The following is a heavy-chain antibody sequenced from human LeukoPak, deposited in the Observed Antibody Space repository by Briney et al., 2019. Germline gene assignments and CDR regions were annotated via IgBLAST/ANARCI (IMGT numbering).Heavy chain of an antibody. D-gene: IGHD2-15*01. V-gene: IGHV3-15*01. CDR1: GFTFSNAW. J-gene: IGHJ6*02. CDR2: IKSKTDGGTT. Sequence: GGSLRLSCAASGFTFSNAWMSWVRQAPGKGLEWVGRIKSKTDGGTTDYAAPVKGRFTISRDDSKNTLYLQMNSLKTEDTAVYYCTRECSGGSCYRISSRGMDVWGQGTTVTVSS. CDR3: TRECSGGSCYRISSRGMDV.